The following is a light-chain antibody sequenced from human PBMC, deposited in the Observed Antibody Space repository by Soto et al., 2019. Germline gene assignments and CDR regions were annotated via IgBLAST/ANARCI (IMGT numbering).Light chain of an antibody. CDR3: QPYGSSRT. CDR1: QSVSSA. J-gene: IGKJ1*01. CDR2: DAS. Sequence: EIVLTQSPGTLSLSPGERATLSCRASQSVSSALAWYQQRPGQAPRLLIYDASTRATGIPDRFSGSGSATDFTLTISRLEPEDFAVYYCQPYGSSRTFGQGTRVELK. V-gene: IGKV3-20*01.